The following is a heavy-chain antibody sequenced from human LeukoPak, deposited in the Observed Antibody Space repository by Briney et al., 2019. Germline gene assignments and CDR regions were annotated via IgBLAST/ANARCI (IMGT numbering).Heavy chain of an antibody. CDR2: INHSGST. V-gene: IGHV4-34*01. CDR1: GGSFSGYY. CDR3: VRGLDSSGYYYGFDP. D-gene: IGHD3-22*01. J-gene: IGHJ5*02. Sequence: SETLSLTCAVNGGSFSGYYWSWIRQPPGKGLEWIGEINHSGSTNYNPSLKSRVTISVDTSKIQFSLKLSSVIAAGEALYYCVRGLDSSGYYYGFDPWGQGTLVTVSS.